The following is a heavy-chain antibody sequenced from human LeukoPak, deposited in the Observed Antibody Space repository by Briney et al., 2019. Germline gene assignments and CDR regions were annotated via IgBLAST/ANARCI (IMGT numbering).Heavy chain of an antibody. V-gene: IGHV4-39*01. Sequence: SETLSLTCTVSGGSISSSSYYWGWIRQPPGKGLEWIGSIYYSGSTYCNPSLKSRVTISVDTSKNQFSLKLSSVTAADTAVYYCARRVAGNFDYWGQGTLVTVSS. CDR3: ARRVAGNFDY. CDR2: IYYSGST. CDR1: GGSISSSSYY. D-gene: IGHD6-19*01. J-gene: IGHJ4*02.